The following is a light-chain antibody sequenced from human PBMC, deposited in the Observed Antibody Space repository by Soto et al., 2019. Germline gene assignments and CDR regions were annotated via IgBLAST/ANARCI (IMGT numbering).Light chain of an antibody. CDR1: QSVSSSF. CDR3: QQRSNWPPWT. J-gene: IGKJ1*01. V-gene: IGKV3D-20*02. CDR2: AAS. Sequence: EIVLTQSPVTLSFSPGERAXLXXXXIQSVSSSFLAWYQQRPGQAPRLLIYAASNTAPGIPDRFSGSGSGTDFTLTISSLEPEDFAVYLCQQRSNWPPWTFGQGTKVDIK.